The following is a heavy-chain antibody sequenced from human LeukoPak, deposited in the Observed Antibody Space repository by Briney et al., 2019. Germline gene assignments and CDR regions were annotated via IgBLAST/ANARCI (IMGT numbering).Heavy chain of an antibody. CDR1: GFTFSSFT. J-gene: IGHJ2*01. Sequence: GGSLRLSCAASGFTFSSFTMSWVRQAPEKGLEWLSVYNGGNDGTYYADSVKGQFTISRDNSKNTLYLQLNSLRTEDTAVYYCAKANGITGTTYWYFDLWGRGTLVTVSS. D-gene: IGHD1-7*01. CDR3: AKANGITGTTYWYFDL. V-gene: IGHV3-23*01. CDR2: YNGGNDGT.